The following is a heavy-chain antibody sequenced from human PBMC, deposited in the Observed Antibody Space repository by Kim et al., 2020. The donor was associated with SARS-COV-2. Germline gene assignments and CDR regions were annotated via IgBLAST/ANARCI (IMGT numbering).Heavy chain of an antibody. Sequence: GGSLRLSCAASGFTFSDHSMGWVRQAPGKGLEWVGRSRNNARGYTTEYAASVKGRFTISRDDSINFLYLQMNTLKTEDTAVYYCAPTEDSNFDYRGQGTLVTVSS. V-gene: IGHV3-72*01. J-gene: IGHJ4*02. D-gene: IGHD5-18*01. CDR3: APTEDSNFDY. CDR1: GFTFSDHS. CDR2: SRNNARGYTT.